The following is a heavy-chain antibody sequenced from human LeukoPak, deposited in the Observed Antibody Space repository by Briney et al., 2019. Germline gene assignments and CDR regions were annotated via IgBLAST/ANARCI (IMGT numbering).Heavy chain of an antibody. CDR1: AYTFTTYY. Sequence: ASVKVSCKASAYTFTTYYMHWVRQAPGQGLEWMGIINPSGGSTTYAQKFQGRVTMTRDTSTSTVYMELSSLRSEDTAVYYCARCLRGGDFVAQDAFDIWGQGTMVTVSS. V-gene: IGHV1-46*01. CDR2: INPSGGST. D-gene: IGHD2-21*02. J-gene: IGHJ3*02. CDR3: ARCLRGGDFVAQDAFDI.